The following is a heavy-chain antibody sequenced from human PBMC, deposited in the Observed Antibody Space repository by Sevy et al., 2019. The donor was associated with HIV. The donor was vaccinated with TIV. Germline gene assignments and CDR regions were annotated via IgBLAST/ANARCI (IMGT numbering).Heavy chain of an antibody. CDR3: ARVDPYYEFGDV. Sequence: ASVKVSCKASGYTLNDYGISWVRQAPDQGLAWIGWVTTYKDSTNYAQNFQGRVTLTTDTSTNTAYMELRSLRSDDTAVYYCARVDPYYEFGDVWGQGTTVTVSS. V-gene: IGHV1-18*01. J-gene: IGHJ6*02. CDR1: GYTLNDYG. D-gene: IGHD3-3*01. CDR2: VTTYKDST.